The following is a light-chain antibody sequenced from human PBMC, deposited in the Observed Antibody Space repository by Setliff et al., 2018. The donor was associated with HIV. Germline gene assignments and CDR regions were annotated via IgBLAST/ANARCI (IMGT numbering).Light chain of an antibody. J-gene: IGKJ4*01. Sequence: DIQMTQSPSSLSASVGDRVTITCQASQDISKYLNWYQQKPGKAHKLLIYDASNLETGVPSRFSGSGSWTDFTFTISSLQPEDIATYYCQQYDNVLTFGGGTKVDIK. CDR3: QQYDNVLT. V-gene: IGKV1-33*01. CDR2: DAS. CDR1: QDISKY.